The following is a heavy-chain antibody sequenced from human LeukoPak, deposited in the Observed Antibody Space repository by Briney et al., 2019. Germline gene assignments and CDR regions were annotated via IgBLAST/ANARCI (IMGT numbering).Heavy chain of an antibody. J-gene: IGHJ4*02. Sequence: SETLSLTCTVSGGSISSSSYYWGWIRQPPGKGLEWIGSIYYSGSTYYNPSLKSRVTISVDTSKNQFSLKLSSVTAADTAVYYCARGDGEYDSSFIDYWGQGTLVTVSS. CDR1: GGSISSSSYY. CDR3: ARGDGEYDSSFIDY. CDR2: IYYSGST. D-gene: IGHD3-22*01. V-gene: IGHV4-39*07.